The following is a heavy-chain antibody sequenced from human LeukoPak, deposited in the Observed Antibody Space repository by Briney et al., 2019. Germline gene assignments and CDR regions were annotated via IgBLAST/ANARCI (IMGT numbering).Heavy chain of an antibody. Sequence: PGESLRISCKGSGYSFTNYGISWVRHMPGKGLEWMGRIDPSDSYSNYGPSFQGHVTISADRSISTAYLQWRSLKASDTAMYYCARQLDYYDKRDYWGQGTLVTVAS. J-gene: IGHJ4*02. CDR2: IDPSDSYS. CDR3: ARQLDYYDKRDY. CDR1: GYSFTNYG. D-gene: IGHD3-22*01. V-gene: IGHV5-10-1*01.